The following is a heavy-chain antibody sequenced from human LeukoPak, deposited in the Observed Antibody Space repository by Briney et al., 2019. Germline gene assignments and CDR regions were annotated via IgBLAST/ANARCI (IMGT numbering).Heavy chain of an antibody. V-gene: IGHV3-66*01. J-gene: IGHJ4*02. CDR2: IYSGGST. D-gene: IGHD6-19*01. Sequence: PGGSLRLSCAASGFTVTSNYMNWVRQAPGKGLEWVSIIYSGGSTYYAASVKGRFTISRDNSKNTVYLQMNSLRGEDAAVYYCARGAYSSGWCLDYWGQGTLVTVSS. CDR3: ARGAYSSGWCLDY. CDR1: GFTVTSNY.